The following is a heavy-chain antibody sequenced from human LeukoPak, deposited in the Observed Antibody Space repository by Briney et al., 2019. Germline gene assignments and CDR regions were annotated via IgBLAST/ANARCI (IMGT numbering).Heavy chain of an antibody. CDR1: GGPISSYY. Sequence: SETLSLTCTVSGGPISSYYWSWIRQPPGKGLEWIGYIYYSGSTNYNPSLKSRVTISVDTSKNQFSLKLSSVTAADTAVYYCARHSSSWDADNFDYWGQGTLVTVSS. CDR2: IYYSGST. D-gene: IGHD6-13*01. J-gene: IGHJ4*02. V-gene: IGHV4-59*08. CDR3: ARHSSSWDADNFDY.